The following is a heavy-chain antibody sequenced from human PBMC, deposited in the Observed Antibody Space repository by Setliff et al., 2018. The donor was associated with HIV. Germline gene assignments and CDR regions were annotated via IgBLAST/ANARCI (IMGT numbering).Heavy chain of an antibody. CDR2: IYDSHFT. V-gene: IGHV4-61*08. D-gene: IGHD3-22*01. J-gene: IGHJ5*02. CDR1: SGSMTSTGYY. Sequence: KPSETLSLTCTVSSGSMTSTGYYWSWIRQPPGKGLEWIGYIYDSHFTNYSPSLQSRVAISVDTSRNQLSLRLDSVTAADTAVYYCARGDDFHDGSGYYYPWGQGTLVTVSS. CDR3: ARGDDFHDGSGYYYP.